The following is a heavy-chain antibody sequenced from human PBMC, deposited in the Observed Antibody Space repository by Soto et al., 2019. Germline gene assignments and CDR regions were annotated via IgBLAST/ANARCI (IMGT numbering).Heavy chain of an antibody. Sequence: GGSLRLSCAASGFTVSSNYMSWVRQAPGKGLEWVSVIYSGGSTYYADSVKGRFTISRDNSKSTLYLQMNSLRAEDTAVYYCARDSSSSYYFDYWGQGTLVTVSS. D-gene: IGHD6-13*01. V-gene: IGHV3-53*01. CDR3: ARDSSSSYYFDY. CDR1: GFTVSSNY. CDR2: IYSGGST. J-gene: IGHJ4*02.